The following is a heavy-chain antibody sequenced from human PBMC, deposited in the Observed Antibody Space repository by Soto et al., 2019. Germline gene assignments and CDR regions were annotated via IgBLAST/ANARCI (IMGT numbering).Heavy chain of an antibody. V-gene: IGHV4-59*01. D-gene: IGHD6-13*01. CDR1: GDSIRSSY. Sequence: SETLSLTCTVSGDSIRSSYWSWVRQPPGRGLEWIGYVYHTGTTNSNPSLKSRVTISADTSKNLFSLKLIPVTPADTAVYFCARDMSGGSSWYEFDSWGPGTLVTVSS. CDR2: VYHTGTT. J-gene: IGHJ4*02. CDR3: ARDMSGGSSWYEFDS.